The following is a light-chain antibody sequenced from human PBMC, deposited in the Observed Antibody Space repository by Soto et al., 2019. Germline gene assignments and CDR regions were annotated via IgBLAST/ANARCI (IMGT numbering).Light chain of an antibody. J-gene: IGKJ1*01. CDR1: QGIGSY. CDR3: QQTASAPPWT. CDR2: GAS. V-gene: IGKV1-39*01. Sequence: DIQMTQSPTSLSASVGDRVTISCRASQGIGSYLAWYQQKPGKAPRLLISGASSVQSGVPPRFSGSGSATHFILTISSLRLEDIATYYCQQTASAPPWTFGPGTKVEIK.